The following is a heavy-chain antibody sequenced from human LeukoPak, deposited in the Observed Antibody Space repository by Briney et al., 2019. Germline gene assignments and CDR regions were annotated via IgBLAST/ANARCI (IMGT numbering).Heavy chain of an antibody. CDR3: ARVSVQGYYGSGSFDFQH. D-gene: IGHD3-10*01. V-gene: IGHV3-21*01. CDR1: GFTFSSYS. Sequence: GGSLRLSCAASGFTFSSYSMNWVRQAPGKGLEWVSSISSSSSSYIYYADSVKGRFTISRDNAKNSLYLQMNSLRAEDTAVYYCARVSVQGYYGSGSFDFQHWGQGTLVTVSS. CDR2: ISSSSSSYI. J-gene: IGHJ1*01.